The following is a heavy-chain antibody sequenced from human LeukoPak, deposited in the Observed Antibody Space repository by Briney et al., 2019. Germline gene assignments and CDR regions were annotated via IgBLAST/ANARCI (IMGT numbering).Heavy chain of an antibody. Sequence: PGGSLRLSCVDSGFTFDTYTMNWVRQAPGKGLEWVSSISSKSGYIHYADSVKGRFIISRDNAKNSLSLQMNSLRAEDTAVYYCARVRTAYYPDYWGQGTLVTVSS. CDR3: ARVRTAYYPDY. CDR2: ISSKSGYI. CDR1: GFTFDTYT. D-gene: IGHD3/OR15-3a*01. V-gene: IGHV3-21*01. J-gene: IGHJ4*02.